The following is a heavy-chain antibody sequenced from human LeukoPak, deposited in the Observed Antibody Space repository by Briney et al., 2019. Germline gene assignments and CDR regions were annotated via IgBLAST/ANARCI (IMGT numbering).Heavy chain of an antibody. J-gene: IGHJ4*02. CDR2: IYYSGST. Sequence: PSETLSLTCTVSGCSISSYYWSWIRQPPGKGLEWIGYIYYSGSTNYNPSLKSRITISVDTSKNQFSLKLSSVTAADTAVYYCARSLKGYVSRWGQGTLVTVSS. D-gene: IGHD3-10*01. V-gene: IGHV4-59*01. CDR3: ARSLKGYVSR. CDR1: GCSISSYY.